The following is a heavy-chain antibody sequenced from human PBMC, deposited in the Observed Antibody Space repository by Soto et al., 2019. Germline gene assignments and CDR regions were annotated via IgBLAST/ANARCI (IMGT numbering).Heavy chain of an antibody. D-gene: IGHD3-3*01. V-gene: IGHV5-51*01. CDR2: IYPGDSDT. CDR3: ARHGDDFWSGYYPITPYPDV. J-gene: IGHJ6*04. Sequence: GESLKISCKGSGYSFTSYWIGWVRQMPGKGLEWMGIIYPGDSDTRYSPSFQGQVTISADKSISTAYLQWSSLKASDTAMYYCARHGDDFWSGYYPITPYPDVWGKGTTVTVSS. CDR1: GYSFTSYW.